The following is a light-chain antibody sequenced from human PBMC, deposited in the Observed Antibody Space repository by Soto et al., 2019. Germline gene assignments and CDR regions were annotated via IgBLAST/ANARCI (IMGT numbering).Light chain of an antibody. Sequence: EIVLTQSPGTLSLSPGERATLSCRASQNVSSSSLAWYQQKRGQAPRLLIHDASSRATGIPDRFSGSGSGTDFTLTISRLEPEDFAVYYCQQYGGSPRTFGQGTKVDI. J-gene: IGKJ1*01. CDR2: DAS. CDR1: QNVSSSS. V-gene: IGKV3-20*01. CDR3: QQYGGSPRT.